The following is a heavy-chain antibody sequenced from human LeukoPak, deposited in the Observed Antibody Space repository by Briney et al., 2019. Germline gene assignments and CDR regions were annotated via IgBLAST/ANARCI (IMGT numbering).Heavy chain of an antibody. J-gene: IGHJ4*02. CDR2: INPNSGGT. CDR1: GYTFTGYY. D-gene: IGHD2-2*01. V-gene: IGHV1-2*02. Sequence: ASVKVSCKASGYTFTGYYTHWVRQAPGQGLEWMGWINPNSGGTNYAQKFQGRVTMTRDTSISTAYMELSRLRSDDTAVYYCARASRYCSSTSCLYYFDYWGQGTLVTVSS. CDR3: ARASRYCSSTSCLYYFDY.